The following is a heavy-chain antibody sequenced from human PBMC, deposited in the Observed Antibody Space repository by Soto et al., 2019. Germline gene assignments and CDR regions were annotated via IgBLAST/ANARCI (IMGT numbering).Heavy chain of an antibody. D-gene: IGHD6-13*01. J-gene: IGHJ6*03. CDR3: ARGRRRAAAGKDYYYSYYMDV. V-gene: IGHV4-31*03. Sequence: QVQLQESGPGLVKPSQTLSLTCTVSGGSISSGGYYWSWIRQHPGKGLEWIGYIYYSGSTYYNPSLKSRVTISVDTSKNQFSLKLSSVTAADTAVYYCARGRRRAAAGKDYYYSYYMDVWGKGTTVTVSS. CDR2: IYYSGST. CDR1: GGSISSGGYY.